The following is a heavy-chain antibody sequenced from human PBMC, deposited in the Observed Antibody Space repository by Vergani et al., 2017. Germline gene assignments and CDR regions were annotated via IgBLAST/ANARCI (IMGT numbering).Heavy chain of an antibody. CDR3: ARMWVDGLAYCGGDCYSPGYYFDY. CDR1: GGSISSGGYY. Sequence: QVQLQESGPGLVKPSQTLSLTCTVSGGSISSGGYYWSWIRQHPGKGLEWIGYIYYSGSTYHNPSLKSRFTRSVATSKNQFSLKLSSVTAADTAVYYCARMWVDGLAYCGGDCYSPGYYFDYWGQGTLVTVSS. J-gene: IGHJ4*02. CDR2: IYYSGST. V-gene: IGHV4-31*03. D-gene: IGHD2-21*02.